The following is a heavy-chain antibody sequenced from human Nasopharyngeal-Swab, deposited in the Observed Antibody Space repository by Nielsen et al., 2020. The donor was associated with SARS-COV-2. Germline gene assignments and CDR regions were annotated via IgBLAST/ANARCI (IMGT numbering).Heavy chain of an antibody. Sequence: GESLKISCAASGFTFDTNDMNWFRQAPGKGLQWISYISSSSRTIFYAESVKGRFTISRDNAENSLFLQMHSLRDEDTAVYYCARIGSSWFVGRDYWGQGTLVTVSS. V-gene: IGHV3-48*02. J-gene: IGHJ4*02. D-gene: IGHD6-13*01. CDR2: ISSSSRTI. CDR3: ARIGSSWFVGRDY. CDR1: GFTFDTND.